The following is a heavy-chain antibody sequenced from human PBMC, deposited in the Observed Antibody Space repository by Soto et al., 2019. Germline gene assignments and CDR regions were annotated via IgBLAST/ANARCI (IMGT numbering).Heavy chain of an antibody. D-gene: IGHD1-20*01. CDR2: IKQDGSEK. CDR3: ARITSPGYFDS. CDR1: GFPFSSHW. Sequence: GGSLRLSCAASGFPFSSHWMTWVRQAPGKGLGWVAYIKQDGSEKYYVDSVMGRFTMSRDNTQSSLSLQMNTLRVEDSAVYYCARITSPGYFDSWGQGTLVTVSS. V-gene: IGHV3-7*05. J-gene: IGHJ4*02.